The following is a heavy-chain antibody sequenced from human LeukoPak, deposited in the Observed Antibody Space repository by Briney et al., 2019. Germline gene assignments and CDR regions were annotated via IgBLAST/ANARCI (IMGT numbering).Heavy chain of an antibody. Sequence: GGSLRLSCASSGFSFSGYAMIWVRQAPGKGLELVSTISGSGASTFYADSVRGRFITSKDIPSNIVYLQMNSLRAEDTAVYYCAKGSRGYTNFYFDYWGQGTLVTVSS. J-gene: IGHJ4*02. V-gene: IGHV3-23*01. CDR3: AKGSRGYTNFYFDY. CDR2: ISGSGAST. CDR1: GFSFSGYA. D-gene: IGHD2-2*02.